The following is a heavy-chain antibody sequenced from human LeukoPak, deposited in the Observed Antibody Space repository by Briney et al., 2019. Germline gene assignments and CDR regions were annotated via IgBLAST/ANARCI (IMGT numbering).Heavy chain of an antibody. Sequence: TGGSLRLSCAASGFTFIDYDMHWVRQVIGKGLEWVSAIGIRGDTHYSGSVKGRFTISRENAESSLYLQMNSLRAEDTAVYYCARVGIQVSGIDEFDYWGQGTLVTVSS. CDR1: GFTFIDYD. CDR2: IGIRGDT. CDR3: ARVGIQVSGIDEFDY. J-gene: IGHJ4*02. D-gene: IGHD6-19*01. V-gene: IGHV3-13*01.